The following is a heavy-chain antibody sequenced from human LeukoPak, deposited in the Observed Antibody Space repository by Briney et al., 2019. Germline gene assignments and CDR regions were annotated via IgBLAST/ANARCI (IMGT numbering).Heavy chain of an antibody. CDR2: IIPIFGTA. CDR1: GGTFSSYA. D-gene: IGHD4-17*01. J-gene: IGHJ4*02. Sequence: SVKVSCKASGGTFSSYAISWVRQAPGQGLEWMGGIIPIFGTANYAQKFQGRVTITADKSTSTAYMELSSLRSEDTAVYYCARLRDYGSNFDYWGQGTLVTVSS. CDR3: ARLRDYGSNFDY. V-gene: IGHV1-69*06.